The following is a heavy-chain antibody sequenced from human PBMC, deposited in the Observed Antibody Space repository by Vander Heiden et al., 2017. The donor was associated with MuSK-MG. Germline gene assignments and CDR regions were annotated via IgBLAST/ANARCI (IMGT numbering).Heavy chain of an antibody. V-gene: IGHV1-69*06. CDR2: IIPIFGTA. Sequence: QVQLVQSGAEVKKPGSSVKVSCKASGATFSSYAISWVRQAPGQGLEWMGGIIPIFGTANYAQKFQGRVTITADKSTSTAYMELSSLRSEDTAVYYCARSPPITRIVIDDAFDIWGQGTMVTVSS. D-gene: IGHD3-22*01. CDR3: ARSPPITRIVIDDAFDI. CDR1: GATFSSYA. J-gene: IGHJ3*02.